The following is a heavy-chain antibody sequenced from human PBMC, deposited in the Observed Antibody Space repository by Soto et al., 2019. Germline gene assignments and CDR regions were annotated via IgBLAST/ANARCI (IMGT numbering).Heavy chain of an antibody. CDR3: ASSHCSGGSCYSVYYYGMDV. D-gene: IGHD2-15*01. V-gene: IGHV3-21*01. CDR1: GFTFSSYS. Sequence: GGSLRLSCAASGFTFSSYSMNWVRQAPGKGLEWVSSISSSSSYIYYADSVKGRFTISRDNAKNSLYLQMNSLRAEDTAVYYCASSHCSGGSCYSVYYYGMDVWGQGTTVTVSS. J-gene: IGHJ6*02. CDR2: ISSSSSYI.